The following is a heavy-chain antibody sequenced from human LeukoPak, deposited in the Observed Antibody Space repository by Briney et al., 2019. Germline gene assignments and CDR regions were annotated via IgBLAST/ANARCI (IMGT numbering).Heavy chain of an antibody. CDR2: ISSSGSTK. CDR3: ARRPIPGIAVAEDY. V-gene: IGHV3-11*01. Sequence: TSSNYYWLWLRQAPGKGLEWVSYISSSGSTKYYADSVKGRFTISRDNAKNSLYLQMNSLRAEDTAVYYCARRPIPGIAVAEDYWGQGTLVTVSS. CDR1: TSSNYY. D-gene: IGHD6-19*01. J-gene: IGHJ4*02.